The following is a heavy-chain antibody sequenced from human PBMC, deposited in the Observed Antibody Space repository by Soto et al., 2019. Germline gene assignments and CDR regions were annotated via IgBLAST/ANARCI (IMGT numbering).Heavy chain of an antibody. V-gene: IGHV3-23*01. CDR3: AKWGCSSTSCYDYYYYGMDV. Sequence: RRLSCAASGFTFSSYAMSWVRQAPGKGLEWVSAISGSGGSTYYADSVKGRFTISRDNSKNTLYLQMNSLRAEDTAVYYCAKWGCSSTSCYDYYYYGMDVWGQGTTVTVSS. CDR1: GFTFSSYA. J-gene: IGHJ6*02. D-gene: IGHD2-2*01. CDR2: ISGSGGST.